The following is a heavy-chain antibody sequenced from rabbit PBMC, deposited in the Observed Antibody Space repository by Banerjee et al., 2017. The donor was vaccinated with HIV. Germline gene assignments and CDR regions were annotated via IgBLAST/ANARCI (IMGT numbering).Heavy chain of an antibody. CDR1: GFDFSSYG. CDR2: IDPIFGIT. D-gene: IGHD4-1*01. CDR3: VREVAARFSL. J-gene: IGHJ4*01. V-gene: IGHV1S47*01. Sequence: QEQLVESGGGLVQPGGSLKLSCKASGFDFSSYGVSWVRQAPGKGLDWIGYIDPIFGITHFASGVNGRFTISSHNAQNTLFLQLNSLTAADTATYFCVREVAARFSLWGPGTLVTVS.